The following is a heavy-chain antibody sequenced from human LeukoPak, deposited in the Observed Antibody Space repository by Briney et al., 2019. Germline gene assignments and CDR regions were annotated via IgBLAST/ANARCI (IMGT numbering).Heavy chain of an antibody. V-gene: IGHV1-8*01. J-gene: IGHJ4*02. Sequence: ASVNVSCKASGYTFTIYDINWVRQATGQGLEWMGWMNPNSGNTGYAQKFQGRVTMTRNTSISTAYMELSSLRAEDTAVYYCARGHIVGATTKDYWGQGTLVTVSS. D-gene: IGHD1-26*01. CDR3: ARGHIVGATTKDY. CDR1: GYTFTIYD. CDR2: MNPNSGNT.